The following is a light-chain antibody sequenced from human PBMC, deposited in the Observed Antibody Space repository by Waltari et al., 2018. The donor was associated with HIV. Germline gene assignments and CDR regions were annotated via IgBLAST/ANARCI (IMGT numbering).Light chain of an antibody. J-gene: IGLJ1*01. Sequence: SYALTQPPSVSVSPGQTASITCSGPNLGDRYASWYPQRPGQSPVLVIFEDTKRPSDIPERFSGSNSGNTATLTISGTQAMDEADYFCQAWDNSAAVFGSGTKVTVL. CDR1: NLGDRY. CDR3: QAWDNSAAV. V-gene: IGLV3-1*01. CDR2: EDT.